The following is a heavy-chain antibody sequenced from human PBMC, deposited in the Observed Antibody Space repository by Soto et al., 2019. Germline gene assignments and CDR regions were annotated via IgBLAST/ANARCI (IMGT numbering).Heavy chain of an antibody. V-gene: IGHV1-2*04. CDR3: ARANLPGIAAAATGYFQH. CDR1: GYTFTGYY. Sequence: ASVKVSCKASGYTFTGYYMHWVRQAPGQGLAWMGWINPNSGGTNYAQKFQGWVTMTRDTSISTAYMELSRLRSDDTAVYYCARANLPGIAAAATGYFQHWGQGTLVTVSS. CDR2: INPNSGGT. J-gene: IGHJ1*01. D-gene: IGHD6-13*01.